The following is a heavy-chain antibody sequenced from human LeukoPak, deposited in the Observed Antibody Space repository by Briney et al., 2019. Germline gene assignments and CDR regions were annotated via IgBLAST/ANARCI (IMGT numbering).Heavy chain of an antibody. J-gene: IGHJ6*02. CDR2: INPNSGGT. CDR3: ARGLRGGSYYYGMDV. D-gene: IGHD1-26*01. CDR1: GYTFTGYY. V-gene: IGHV1-2*02. Sequence: ASVKVSCKTSGYTFTGYYLHWVRQAPGQGLEWMGWINPNSGGTNYAQKFQGRVTMTRDTSISTAYVELSRLRSDDTAVYYCARGLRGGSYYYGMDVWGQGTTVTVSS.